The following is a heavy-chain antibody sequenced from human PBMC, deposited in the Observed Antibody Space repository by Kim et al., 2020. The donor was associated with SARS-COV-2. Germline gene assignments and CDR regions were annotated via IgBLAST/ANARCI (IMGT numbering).Heavy chain of an antibody. CDR1: GLTVSNNY. CDR2: IHIDGST. J-gene: IGHJ4*02. V-gene: IGHV3-53*01. D-gene: IGHD3-10*01. CDR3: ARYGS. Sequence: GGSLRLSCAASGLTVSNNYIIWVRQAPGKGLEWVSVIHIDGSTNYADSVKGRFTISRDNSKNTVYLQMNSLRVEDTAVYYCARYGSWGQGTLVTVSS.